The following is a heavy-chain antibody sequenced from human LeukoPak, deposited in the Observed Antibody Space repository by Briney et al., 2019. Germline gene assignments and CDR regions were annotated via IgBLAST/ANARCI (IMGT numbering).Heavy chain of an antibody. CDR1: GGSISSGGYY. V-gene: IGHV4-39*01. Sequence: PSETLSLTCTVSGGSISSGGYYWSWIRQHPGKGLEWIGSIYYSGSTYYNPSLKSRVTISVDTSKNQFSLKLSSVTAADTAVYYCARQWLTPGRGGFDYWGQGTLVTVSS. CDR3: ARQWLTPGRGGFDY. J-gene: IGHJ4*02. CDR2: IYYSGST. D-gene: IGHD5-18*01.